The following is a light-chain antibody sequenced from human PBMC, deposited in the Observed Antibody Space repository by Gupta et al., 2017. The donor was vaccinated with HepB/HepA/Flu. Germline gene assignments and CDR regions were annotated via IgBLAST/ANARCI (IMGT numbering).Light chain of an antibody. CDR3: QSYDSSLSASV. CDR1: SSNIGAGYD. Sequence: QSVLPQPPSVSGAPGQRVTISFTGRSSNIGAGYDVHWYQQLPGTAPKLLIYGNNNRPSGVPDRFSGSKSGTSASLAITGLQAEDEADYYCQSYDSSLSASVFGGGTKLTVL. CDR2: GNN. V-gene: IGLV1-40*01. J-gene: IGLJ2*01.